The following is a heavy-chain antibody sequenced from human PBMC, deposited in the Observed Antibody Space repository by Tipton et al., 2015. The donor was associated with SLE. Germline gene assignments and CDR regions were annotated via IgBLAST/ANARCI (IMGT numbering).Heavy chain of an antibody. D-gene: IGHD3-3*01. Sequence: TLSLTCAVYGGSFSDYYWNWIRQPPGKGLEWIGYVLHSGSTNYNPSLRSRVTISVDTSKIQFSLRLNSVTAADTAIYYCARVEYDAYDLPQFALWGQGALVTVSS. CDR2: VLHSGST. CDR3: ARVEYDAYDLPQFAL. CDR1: GGSFSDYY. J-gene: IGHJ4*02. V-gene: IGHV4-59*01.